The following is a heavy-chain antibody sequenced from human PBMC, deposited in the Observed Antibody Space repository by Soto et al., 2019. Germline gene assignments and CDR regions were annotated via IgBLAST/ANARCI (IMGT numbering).Heavy chain of an antibody. Sequence: QVHLVESGGGVVQPGRSLRLSCAASGFTFSNYAMHWVRQAPGKGLEWVAVISYDGSDNYNANSVKGRFTIARDNSKNTLYLQMNSLRAEDTAVYYCARDTGPNGYNYYYFGMDVWGQGTTVTVS. CDR1: GFTFSNYA. CDR2: ISYDGSDN. CDR3: ARDTGPNGYNYYYFGMDV. V-gene: IGHV3-30-3*01. J-gene: IGHJ6*02. D-gene: IGHD5-18*01.